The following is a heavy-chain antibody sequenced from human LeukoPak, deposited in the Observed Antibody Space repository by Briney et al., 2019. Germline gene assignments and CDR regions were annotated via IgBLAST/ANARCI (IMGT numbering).Heavy chain of an antibody. CDR1: GFSFSTYG. Sequence: PGGSLRLSCAASGFSFSTYGMHWVRQAPGKGLEWVSYISSSGSTIYYADSVKGRFTISRDNAKNSLYLQMNSLRAEDTAVYYCARDEKSGSYSAEYFQHWGQGTLVTVSS. V-gene: IGHV3-48*04. J-gene: IGHJ1*01. D-gene: IGHD1-26*01. CDR3: ARDEKSGSYSAEYFQH. CDR2: ISSSGSTI.